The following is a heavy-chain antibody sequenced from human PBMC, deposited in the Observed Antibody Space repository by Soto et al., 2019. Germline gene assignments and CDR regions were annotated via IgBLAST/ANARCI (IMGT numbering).Heavy chain of an antibody. CDR2: ISWDSGGI. CDR3: CGSYYDLHAFDI. V-gene: IGHV3-9*01. J-gene: IGHJ3*02. Sequence: GGSLRLSCAASGFTFDDYAMHWVRQVPGKGLEWVSGISWDSGGIEYADSVKGRFTISRDNAKNSLYLQMNSLGSEDTAVYYCCGSYYDLHAFDIWGQGTLVTVSS. D-gene: IGHD1-26*01. CDR1: GFTFDDYA.